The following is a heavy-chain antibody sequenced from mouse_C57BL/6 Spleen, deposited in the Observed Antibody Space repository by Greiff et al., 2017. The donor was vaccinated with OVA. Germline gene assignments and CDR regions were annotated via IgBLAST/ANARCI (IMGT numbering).Heavy chain of an antibody. CDR3: ARGDGSSHYAMDY. D-gene: IGHD1-1*01. CDR1: GFSLTSYG. CDR2: IWGVGST. J-gene: IGHJ4*01. Sequence: VKVVESGPGLVAPSQSLSITCTVSGFSLTSYGVDWVRQSPGKGLEWLGVIWGVGSTNYNSALKSRLSISKDNSKSQVFLKMNSLQTDDTAMYYCARGDGSSHYAMDYWGQGTSVTVSS. V-gene: IGHV2-6*01.